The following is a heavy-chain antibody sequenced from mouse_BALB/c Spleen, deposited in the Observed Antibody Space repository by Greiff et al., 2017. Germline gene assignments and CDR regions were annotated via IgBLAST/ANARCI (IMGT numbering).Heavy chain of an antibody. CDR2: ISWYNGAT. CDR3: ASSYYVLHFDD. CDR1: GYSFTGYY. V-gene: IGHV1S34*01. Sequence: LVKTGASVKISCKASGYSFTGYYMHWVKQCHGKSLEWIGYISWYNGATSYNQKFKGKATFTVDTSSSTAYMQFNSLTSEDSAVYYCASSYYVLHFDDWGQGTTLTVSS. D-gene: IGHD2-10*01. J-gene: IGHJ2*01.